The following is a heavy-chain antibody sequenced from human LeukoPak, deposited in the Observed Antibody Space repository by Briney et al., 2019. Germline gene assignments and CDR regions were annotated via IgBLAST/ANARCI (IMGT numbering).Heavy chain of an antibody. Sequence: QAGGSLRLSCAASGFIFSSYAMHWVRQAPGKGLEYVSAINSNGGITFYADSMKGRFTISRDDSKNTLYLQMSSLRAEDTAIYYCVKGVAARLDYWGQGTLVTVSS. V-gene: IGHV3-64D*09. CDR1: GFIFSSYA. CDR3: VKGVAARLDY. J-gene: IGHJ4*02. D-gene: IGHD6-6*01. CDR2: INSNGGIT.